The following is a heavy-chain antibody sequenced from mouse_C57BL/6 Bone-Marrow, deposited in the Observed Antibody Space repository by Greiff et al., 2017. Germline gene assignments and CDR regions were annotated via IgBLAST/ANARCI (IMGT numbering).Heavy chain of an antibody. CDR1: GYTFTSYG. Sequence: VQVVESGAELARPGASVKLSCKASGYTFTSYGISWVKQRTGQGLEWIGEIYPRSGNTYYNEKFKGKATLTADKSSSTAYMELRSLTSEDSAVYFCAREAYGSSSRWYFDVWGTGTTVTVSS. J-gene: IGHJ1*03. V-gene: IGHV1-81*01. D-gene: IGHD1-1*01. CDR3: AREAYGSSSRWYFDV. CDR2: IYPRSGNT.